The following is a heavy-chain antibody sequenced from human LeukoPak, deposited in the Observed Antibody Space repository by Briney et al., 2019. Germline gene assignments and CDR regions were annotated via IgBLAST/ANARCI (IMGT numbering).Heavy chain of an antibody. CDR2: IHYIGST. CDR1: GGSVSSYY. D-gene: IGHD6-13*01. J-gene: IGHJ4*02. V-gene: IGHV4-59*02. Sequence: SETLSLTCTVSGGSVSSYYWSWIRQPPGKGLEWIGYIHYIGSTNYNPSLKSRVTISVDTSKNQFSLNLSSVTPADTAFYYCARVRSAAAEYYFDYWGQGTLVTVSS. CDR3: ARVRSAAAEYYFDY.